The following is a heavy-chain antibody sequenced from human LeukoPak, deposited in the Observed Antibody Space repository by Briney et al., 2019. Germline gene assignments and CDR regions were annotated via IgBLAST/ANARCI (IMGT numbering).Heavy chain of an antibody. V-gene: IGHV1-69*04. D-gene: IGHD4-23*01. J-gene: IGHJ2*01. CDR2: IIPILGMA. Sequence: SVKVSCKASGGTFSSYAISWVRQAPGQGLEWMGRIIPILGMANYAQKFQGRVTITADKSTSTAYMELSSLRSEDTAVYYCARTPPPTTVVTPDWYFDLWGRGTLVTVSS. CDR1: GGTFSSYA. CDR3: ARTPPPTTVVTPDWYFDL.